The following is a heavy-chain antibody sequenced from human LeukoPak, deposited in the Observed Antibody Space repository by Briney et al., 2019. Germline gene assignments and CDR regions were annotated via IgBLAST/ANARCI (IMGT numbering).Heavy chain of an antibody. J-gene: IGHJ4*02. CDR3: AKDQPDYGDYADVTYYFDY. CDR2: IYSGGST. D-gene: IGHD4-17*01. CDR1: GFTVSSNY. Sequence: PGGSLRLSCAASGFTVSSNYMSWVRQAPGKGLEWVSVIYSGGSTYYADSVKGRFTISRDNSKNTLYLQMNSLRAEDTAVYYCAKDQPDYGDYADVTYYFDYWGQGTLVTVSS. V-gene: IGHV3-53*01.